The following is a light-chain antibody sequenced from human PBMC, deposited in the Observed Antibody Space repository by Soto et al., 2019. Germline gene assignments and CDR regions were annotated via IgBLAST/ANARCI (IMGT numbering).Light chain of an antibody. CDR1: QSVSSSY. Sequence: EIVLTQSPGTLSLSPGDRATLSCRASQSVSSSYLAWYQQKPGQPPRLLIFGASSRATGIPERFSGSGSGTDFTLTISRRDPEDFAVYYCQQYGSSPPITFGQGTRLDIK. CDR3: QQYGSSPPIT. CDR2: GAS. J-gene: IGKJ5*01. V-gene: IGKV3-20*01.